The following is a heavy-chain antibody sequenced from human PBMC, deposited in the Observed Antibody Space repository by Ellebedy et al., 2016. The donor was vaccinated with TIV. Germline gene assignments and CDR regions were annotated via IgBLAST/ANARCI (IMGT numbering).Heavy chain of an antibody. CDR3: ARVHCSITTCDYYYMDV. Sequence: SETLSLXCTVSGGSVSCYFWSWIRQPAGKGLEWIGRIFTSGSFNYNPSLMSRVTMSVVTSKNQISLRLNSVTAADTAVYYCARVHCSITTCDYYYMDVWGKGTTVTVSS. J-gene: IGHJ6*03. V-gene: IGHV4-4*07. CDR2: IFTSGSF. D-gene: IGHD1-1*01. CDR1: GGSVSCYF.